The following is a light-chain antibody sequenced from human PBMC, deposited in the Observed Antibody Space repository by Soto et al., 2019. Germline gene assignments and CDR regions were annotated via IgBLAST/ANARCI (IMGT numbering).Light chain of an antibody. Sequence: QSALTQPASVSGSPGQSITISCTGTSSDIGGHIYVSWYQQHPGKAPKLMIYEVSNRPSGGSDRFSGSKSGNTASLTISGLQAEDEADYYCSSYTSSSAFVVFGGGTKLTVL. J-gene: IGLJ3*02. CDR3: SSYTSSSAFVV. CDR1: SSDIGGHIY. CDR2: EVS. V-gene: IGLV2-14*01.